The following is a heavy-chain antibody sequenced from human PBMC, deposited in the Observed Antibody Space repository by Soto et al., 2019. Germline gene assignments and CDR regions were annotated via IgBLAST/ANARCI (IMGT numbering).Heavy chain of an antibody. CDR1: GYTFTSYY. J-gene: IGHJ4*02. CDR3: ACSSSSGLFDY. CDR2: INPSGDST. D-gene: IGHD6-6*01. Sequence: ASVKVSCKASGYTFTSYYMHWVRQAPGQGLEWMGIINPSGDSTSYAQKFQGRVTMTRDTSTSTVYMELSSLRSEDTAVYYCACSSSSGLFDYWGQGTLVTVSS. V-gene: IGHV1-46*01.